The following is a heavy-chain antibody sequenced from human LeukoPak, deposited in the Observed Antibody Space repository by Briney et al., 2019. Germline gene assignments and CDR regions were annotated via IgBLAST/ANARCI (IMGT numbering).Heavy chain of an antibody. V-gene: IGHV4-61*01. J-gene: IGHJ4*02. CDR1: GGSVSSGSYY. CDR2: IYYSGST. Sequence: ASETLSLTCTVSGGSVSSGSYYWSWIRQPPGKGLEWIGYIYYSGSTNYNPSLKSRVTISVDTSKNQFSLKLSSVTAADTAVYYCAREFGELVGFDYWGQGTLVTASS. D-gene: IGHD3-10*01. CDR3: AREFGELVGFDY.